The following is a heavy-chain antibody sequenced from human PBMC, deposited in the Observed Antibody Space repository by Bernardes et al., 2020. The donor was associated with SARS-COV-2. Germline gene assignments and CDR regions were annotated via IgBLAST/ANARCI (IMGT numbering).Heavy chain of an antibody. CDR3: ARVQGSTFYSGYYCDY. CDR2: LYSGSTT. CDR1: GFTVSNNY. Sequence: GWSLRLSCAASGFTVSNNYMTWVRQAPGKGLEWVSILYSGSTTYNADSVQGRFTISRDNSKNTVYLQMNSLRPEDTATYYCARVQGSTFYSGYYCDYWGQGTQITVSS. D-gene: IGHD3-3*01. J-gene: IGHJ4*02. V-gene: IGHV3-66*02.